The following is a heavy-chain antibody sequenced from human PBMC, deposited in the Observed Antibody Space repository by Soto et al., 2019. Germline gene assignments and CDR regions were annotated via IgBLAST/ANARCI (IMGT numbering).Heavy chain of an antibody. D-gene: IGHD2-15*01. V-gene: IGHV1-2*04. CDR3: ATGPTTHS. Sequence: QVQLVQSGAEVKKPGASVKVSCKTSGYTFTGYYIHWVRQAPGQGLEWMGCINPNSGATNYAQKLRGWVTMTRDTSISTAYMEVSRLPSDDTAVYSCATGPTTHSWGQGTLVTVSS. J-gene: IGHJ4*02. CDR1: GYTFTGYY. CDR2: INPNSGAT.